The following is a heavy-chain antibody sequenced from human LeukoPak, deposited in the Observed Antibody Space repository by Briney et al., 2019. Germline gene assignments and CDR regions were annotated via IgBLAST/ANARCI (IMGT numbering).Heavy chain of an antibody. J-gene: IGHJ4*02. V-gene: IGHV3-48*01. Sequence: GGSLRLSCAASGVTFSSYSMNWVRQAPGKGLEWVSYISSSSSTIYYADSVKGRFTISRDNAKNSLYLQMNSLRAEDTAVYYCARNYDFWSGYFDYWGQGTLVTVSS. CDR2: ISSSSSTI. D-gene: IGHD3-3*01. CDR1: GVTFSSYS. CDR3: ARNYDFWSGYFDY.